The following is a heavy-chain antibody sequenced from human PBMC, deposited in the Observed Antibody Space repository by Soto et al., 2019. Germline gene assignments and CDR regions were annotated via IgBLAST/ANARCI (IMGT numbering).Heavy chain of an antibody. J-gene: IGHJ4*02. CDR2: LLYNGYTQ. CDR3: ARAPNVSSWPYNFDY. D-gene: IGHD6-13*01. V-gene: IGHV3-30*04. Sequence: QVQLVESGGGVVQPGRSLRLSCAASGFTFTNFGLHWVRQAPDKGLEWVAVLLYNGYTQYYADSVKGRFTISGDNSKKTLYLQMDSLQPEHTAVYYCARAPNVSSWPYNFDYWGLGTLVAVSS. CDR1: GFTFTNFG.